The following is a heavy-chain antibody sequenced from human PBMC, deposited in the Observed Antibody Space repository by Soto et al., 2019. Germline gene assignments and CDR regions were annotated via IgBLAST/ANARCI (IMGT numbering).Heavy chain of an antibody. J-gene: IGHJ4*02. CDR2: ISTSSSYT. CDR1: GFTFSDHY. V-gene: IGHV3-11*05. Sequence: QVQLVESGGGLVKPGGSLRLSCVASGFTFSDHYMTWIRQAPGKGLEWLSYISTSSSYTNYADSVKGRFTISRDNALHSLYLQMNSLRAEDTAVYYCARLRLTGNFDYWGQGTLVTVSS. CDR3: ARLRLTGNFDY.